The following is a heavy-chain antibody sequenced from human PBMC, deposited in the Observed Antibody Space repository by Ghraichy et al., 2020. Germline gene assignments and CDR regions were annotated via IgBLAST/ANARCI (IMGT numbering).Heavy chain of an antibody. CDR2: ISSSSSYI. Sequence: GGSLRLSCAASGFTFSSYSMNWVRQAPGKGLEWVSSISSSSSYIYYADSVKGRFTISRDNAKNSLYLQMNSLRAEDTAVYYCARWYSSSRYYYYGMDVWGQGTTVTVSS. J-gene: IGHJ6*02. V-gene: IGHV3-21*01. CDR1: GFTFSSYS. CDR3: ARWYSSSRYYYYGMDV. D-gene: IGHD6-13*01.